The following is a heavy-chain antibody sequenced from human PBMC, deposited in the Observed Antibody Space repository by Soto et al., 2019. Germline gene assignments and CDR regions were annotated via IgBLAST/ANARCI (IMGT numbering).Heavy chain of an antibody. CDR3: AREDTFFEVYYGMYV. V-gene: IGHV3-30-3*01. CDR2: ISYDGGDK. CDR1: GFTFNTYA. D-gene: IGHD3-3*01. J-gene: IGHJ6*02. Sequence: QPGGSLRLSCAASGFTFNTYAMHWVRQAPGKGLEWVAVISYDGGDKYYGDSVKGRFTISRDRSKNTLYLQMNSLRAEDTAVYYCAREDTFFEVYYGMYVWGQGTTVTGSS.